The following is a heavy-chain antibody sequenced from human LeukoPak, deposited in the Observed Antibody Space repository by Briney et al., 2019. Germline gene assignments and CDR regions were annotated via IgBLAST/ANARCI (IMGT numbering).Heavy chain of an antibody. CDR1: GESFSGYY. CDR2: INHSGNT. Sequence: SETLSLICAVYGESFSGYYWSWIRQPPGKGLEWIGEINHSGNTNYSPSLRSRVTIAVDTSKNQFSLKLRSVTAADTAMYYCARGIYGDYYFDHWGQGTLVTVSS. D-gene: IGHD4-17*01. CDR3: ARGIYGDYYFDH. V-gene: IGHV4-34*01. J-gene: IGHJ4*02.